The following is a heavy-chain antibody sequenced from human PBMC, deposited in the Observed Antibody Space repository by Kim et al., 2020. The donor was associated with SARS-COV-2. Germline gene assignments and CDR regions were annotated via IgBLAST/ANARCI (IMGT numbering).Heavy chain of an antibody. Sequence: ASVKVSCKVSGYTLTELSMHWVRQAPGKGPEWMGGFDPEDGETIYAQKFQGRVTMTEDTSTDTAYMELSSLRSEDTAVYYCATASYYYDSSGYLDPWGQGTLVTVSS. CDR3: ATASYYYDSSGYLDP. D-gene: IGHD3-22*01. J-gene: IGHJ5*02. CDR2: FDPEDGET. CDR1: GYTLTELS. V-gene: IGHV1-24*01.